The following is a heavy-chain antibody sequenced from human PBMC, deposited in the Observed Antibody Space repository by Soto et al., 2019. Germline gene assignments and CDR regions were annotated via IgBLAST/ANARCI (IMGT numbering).Heavy chain of an antibody. Sequence: VQLLESGGGLVQPGGSLRLSCAASGFTFSSYAMSWVRQAPGKGLEWVSAISGSGGSTYYADSVKGRFTISRDSSKNTLYRQMNSLRAEDTAVYYCAKDRSGRQQLVDDYWGQGTLVTVSS. CDR2: ISGSGGST. CDR3: AKDRSGRQQLVDDY. D-gene: IGHD6-13*01. CDR1: GFTFSSYA. J-gene: IGHJ4*02. V-gene: IGHV3-23*01.